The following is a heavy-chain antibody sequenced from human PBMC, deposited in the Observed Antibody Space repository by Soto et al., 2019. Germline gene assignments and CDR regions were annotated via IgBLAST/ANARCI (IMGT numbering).Heavy chain of an antibody. CDR1: GFSFSSYW. J-gene: IGHJ4*02. D-gene: IGHD1-1*01. CDR2: IRQDRSEK. V-gene: IGHV3-7*03. Sequence: EVQLVESGGDLVQPGGSLRLSCEASGFSFSSYWMTWVRQAPGKRLEYVAIIRQDRSEKKYVDSVMGRFTISRDNAKTSSYLQMNSLRDEDTAVYYCMTTTRDRPFDYWGQGTLVTVSS. CDR3: MTTTRDRPFDY.